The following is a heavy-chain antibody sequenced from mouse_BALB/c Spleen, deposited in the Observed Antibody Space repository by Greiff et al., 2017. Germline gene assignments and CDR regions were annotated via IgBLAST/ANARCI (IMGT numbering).Heavy chain of an antibody. Sequence: EVNVVESGGGLVKPGGSLKLSCAASGFTFSSYTMSWVRQTPEKRLEWVATISSGGSYTYYPDSVKGRFTISRDNAKNTLYLQMSSLKSEDTAMYYCTRDGNYEWFAYWGQGTLVTVSA. V-gene: IGHV5-6-4*01. D-gene: IGHD2-1*01. CDR2: ISSGGSYT. CDR3: TRDGNYEWFAY. CDR1: GFTFSSYT. J-gene: IGHJ3*01.